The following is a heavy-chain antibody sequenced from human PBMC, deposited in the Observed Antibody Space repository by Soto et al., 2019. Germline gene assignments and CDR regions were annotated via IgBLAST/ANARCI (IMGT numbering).Heavy chain of an antibody. CDR1: GFSFSDYW. Sequence: EVQLVESGGGLVQPGGSLRLSCAASGFSFSDYWIHWVRQAPEKGLEGVSRIKTDGTSTDYADSVKGRFTISRDNAKNTLYLQMNSLSAEDTAVYYCAKREGNTYGLFHWGQGTLVTVSS. CDR2: IKTDGTST. CDR3: AKREGNTYGLFH. J-gene: IGHJ4*02. D-gene: IGHD3-10*01. V-gene: IGHV3-74*01.